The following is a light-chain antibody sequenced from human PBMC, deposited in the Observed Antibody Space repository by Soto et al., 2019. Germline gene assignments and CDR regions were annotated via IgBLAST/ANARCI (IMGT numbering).Light chain of an antibody. CDR3: QHRSNWPLA. CDR2: DAS. J-gene: IGKJ4*01. CDR1: QSVSSY. Sequence: EIVLTQSPATLSLSPGERATLSCRASQSVSSYLAWYQQKPGQAPRLLIYDASNRATGIPARFSGSWSGAAFTLTFSSLEPADFAVYYYQHRSNWPLAFGGGTKVEIK. V-gene: IGKV3-11*01.